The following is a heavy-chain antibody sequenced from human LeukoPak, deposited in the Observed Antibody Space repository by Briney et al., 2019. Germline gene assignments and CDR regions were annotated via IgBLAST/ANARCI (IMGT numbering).Heavy chain of an antibody. CDR2: ISYDGSNK. Sequence: LSLTCAVYGGSFSGYYWSWVRQAPGKGLEWVAVISYDGSNKYYADSVKGRFTISRDNSKNTLYLQMNSLRAEDTAVYYCARDYGLDIFDYWGQGTLVTVSS. CDR1: GGSFSGYY. V-gene: IGHV3-30-3*01. D-gene: IGHD5-12*01. J-gene: IGHJ4*02. CDR3: ARDYGLDIFDY.